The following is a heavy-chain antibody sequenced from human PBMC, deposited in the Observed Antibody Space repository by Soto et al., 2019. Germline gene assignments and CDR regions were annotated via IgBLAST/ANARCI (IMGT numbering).Heavy chain of an antibody. V-gene: IGHV3-23*01. CDR2: ISGSGGST. Sequence: GGSLRLSCAASGFTFSSYAMSWVRQAPGKGLEWVSAISGSGGSTYYADSVKGRFTISRDNSKNALYLQMNSLRAEDTAVYYCAETSIAARPWPFDYWGQGTLVTVSS. CDR3: AETSIAARPWPFDY. CDR1: GFTFSSYA. J-gene: IGHJ4*02. D-gene: IGHD6-6*01.